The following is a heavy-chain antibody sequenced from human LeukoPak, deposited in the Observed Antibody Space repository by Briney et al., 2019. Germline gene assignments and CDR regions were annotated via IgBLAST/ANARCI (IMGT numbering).Heavy chain of an antibody. J-gene: IGHJ4*02. CDR2: ISPYNDDT. CDR1: GYTFTSYG. D-gene: IGHD6-13*01. Sequence: GASVKVSCKASGYTFTSYGINWVRQAPGQGLEWMGWISPYNDDTNYAQKFQGRVTMTTDTSTTTAYMELRSLRSDDTAVYYCARDRLQLVPYYWGQGTLVTVYS. V-gene: IGHV1-18*01. CDR3: ARDRLQLVPYY.